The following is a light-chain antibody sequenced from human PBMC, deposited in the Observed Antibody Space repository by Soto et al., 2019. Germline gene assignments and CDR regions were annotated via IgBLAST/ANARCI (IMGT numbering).Light chain of an antibody. Sequence: AIQMTQSPSSLSASVGDRVTITCRASQGIRNDLGWYQQKPGKAPKLLIYAASTLQSGVPSRFSGSGSGTDFTLTISSRQPEDGATYYCLQDYNSLRTFGQGTKVEIK. CDR1: QGIRND. CDR2: AAS. J-gene: IGKJ1*01. V-gene: IGKV1-6*01. CDR3: LQDYNSLRT.